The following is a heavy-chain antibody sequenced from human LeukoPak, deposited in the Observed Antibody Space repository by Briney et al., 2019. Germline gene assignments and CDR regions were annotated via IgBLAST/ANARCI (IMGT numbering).Heavy chain of an antibody. J-gene: IGHJ4*02. CDR2: LYTAGPT. CDR1: GFTFSDYY. Sequence: PGGSLRLSCAASGFTFSDYYMSWVRQAPGKGLEWVSVLYTAGPTYYADSVQGRFTISRDNSKNTLFLQMDNLRADDTATYYCARSGPSVLWSKSFDYWDQGALVTVSS. CDR3: ARSGPSVLWSKSFDY. V-gene: IGHV3-66*01. D-gene: IGHD3-10*01.